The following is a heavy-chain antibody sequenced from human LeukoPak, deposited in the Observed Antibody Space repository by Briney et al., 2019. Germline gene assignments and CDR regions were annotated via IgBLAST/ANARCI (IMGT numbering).Heavy chain of an antibody. Sequence: KSSETLSLTCTVSGGSITSGYWSWLRQSPGKGLEWIGYIYYTGSTNYNPSLKNRVTISVDTSRNQFSLKMTSVTTADTAVYYCARGAGWYQFWGQGTLVTVSS. J-gene: IGHJ4*02. D-gene: IGHD6-19*01. CDR1: GGSITSGY. CDR2: IYYTGST. CDR3: ARGAGWYQF. V-gene: IGHV4-59*01.